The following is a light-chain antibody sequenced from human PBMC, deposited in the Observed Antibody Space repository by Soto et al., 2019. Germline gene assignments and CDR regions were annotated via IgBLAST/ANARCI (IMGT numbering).Light chain of an antibody. CDR2: ATS. CDR3: QQSLSSPLT. CDR1: QNIGKF. Sequence: DIQMTQSPSSLSASVGDRVTITCWPSQNIGKFLNWYQQRPGKAPTALIHATSTLQSGVSSRFSGSGSDTDFTLTITSLQPEDFATYFCQQSLSSPLTFGGGTKVEL. V-gene: IGKV1-39*01. J-gene: IGKJ4*01.